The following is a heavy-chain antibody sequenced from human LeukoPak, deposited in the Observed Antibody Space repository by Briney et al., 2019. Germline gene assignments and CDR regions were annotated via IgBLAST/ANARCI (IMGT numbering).Heavy chain of an antibody. CDR2: IHYSGNT. Sequence: SETLSLTCTVSGGSISTYYWNWIRQPPGKGLEWVGYIHYSGNTNCNPSLKNRVTISVDTSKNQFSLKLTSVAAEDTAVYYCARDQDADSGIWFDPWGQGTLVTVSS. J-gene: IGHJ5*02. CDR1: GGSISTYY. V-gene: IGHV4-59*12. CDR3: ARDQDADSGIWFDP. D-gene: IGHD4-17*01.